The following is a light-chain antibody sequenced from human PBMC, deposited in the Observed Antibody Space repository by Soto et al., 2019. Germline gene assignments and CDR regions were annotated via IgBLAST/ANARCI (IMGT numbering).Light chain of an antibody. CDR3: QQYGSSPLT. J-gene: IGKJ4*01. CDR2: DAS. Sequence: EIVLTQSPATLSLSPGERATLSCRASQSVSSANFAWYQQKPGLAPRLLIYDASSRATGIPDRFSGSGSGTDFTLTISRLEPEDFAVYYCQQYGSSPLTFGGGTKVDIK. CDR1: QSVSSAN. V-gene: IGKV3D-20*01.